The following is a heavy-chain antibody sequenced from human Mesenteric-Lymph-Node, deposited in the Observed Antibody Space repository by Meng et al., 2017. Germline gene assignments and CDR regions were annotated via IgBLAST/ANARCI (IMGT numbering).Heavy chain of an antibody. CDR2: VHHGEGT. D-gene: IGHD2-15*01. CDR1: GASISSGYW. CDR3: ARNGAYSADH. J-gene: IGHJ4*02. Sequence: SETLSLTCAVSGASISSGYWWSWARQPPGKGLEWIGEVHHGEGTNYNPSLKNRVSISLAKSNNQYSLRLTSVTAADTAMYYCARNGAYSADHWGQGTLVTVSS. V-gene: IGHV4-4*02.